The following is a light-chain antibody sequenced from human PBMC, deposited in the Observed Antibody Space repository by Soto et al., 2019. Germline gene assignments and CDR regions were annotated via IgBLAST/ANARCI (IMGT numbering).Light chain of an antibody. CDR3: GSHAGNSNLV. CDR1: STDVGAYNY. Sequence: QSVLTQPPSASGSPGQSVTLSCTGTSTDVGAYNYVSWYQQHPGKAPKLMIYEVTKRPSGVPDRFSGSKSGNTASLTVSGPQTEDEADYYCGSHAGNSNLVFGGGTKLTVL. V-gene: IGLV2-8*01. J-gene: IGLJ3*02. CDR2: EVT.